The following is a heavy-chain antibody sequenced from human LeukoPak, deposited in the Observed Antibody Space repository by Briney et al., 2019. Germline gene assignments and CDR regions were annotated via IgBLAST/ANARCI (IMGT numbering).Heavy chain of an antibody. Sequence: GASVKVSCKASGYTFTSYGISWVRQAPGQGLEWMGWISAYNGNTNYAQKLQGRVTMTTDTSTSTAYMELRSLRSDDTAVYYCARDRRGHSSGWHEDYFDYWGQGTLVTVSS. CDR1: GYTFTSYG. V-gene: IGHV1-18*01. D-gene: IGHD6-19*01. CDR2: ISAYNGNT. J-gene: IGHJ4*02. CDR3: ARDRRGHSSGWHEDYFDY.